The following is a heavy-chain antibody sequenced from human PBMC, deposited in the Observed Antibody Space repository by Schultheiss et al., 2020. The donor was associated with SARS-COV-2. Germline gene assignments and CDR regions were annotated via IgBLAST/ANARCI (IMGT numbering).Heavy chain of an antibody. CDR2: ISGSGTTI. V-gene: IGHV3-48*03. Sequence: GGSLRLSCAASGFTFSSYEMNWVRQAPGKGLEWISSISGSGTTIYYADSLKGRFTISRDNAKISLYLQMNSLRAEDTAVYYCARNAARLITRAQFDYWGQGTLVTVSS. D-gene: IGHD6-6*01. J-gene: IGHJ4*02. CDR3: ARNAARLITRAQFDY. CDR1: GFTFSSYE.